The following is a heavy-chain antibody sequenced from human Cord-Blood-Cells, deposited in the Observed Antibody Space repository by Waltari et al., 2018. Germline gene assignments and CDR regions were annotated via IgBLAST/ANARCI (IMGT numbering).Heavy chain of an antibody. CDR1: GFTFSSLW. CDR3: ARGGDFDY. J-gene: IGHJ4*02. CDR2: IKQDGSEK. V-gene: IGHV3-7*01. Sequence: EVQLVESGGGLVQPGGSLRLSCAASGFTFSSLWMSWVRQAPGKGLEWVANIKQDGSEKYYVDSVKGRFTISRDNAKNSLYLQMNSLRAEDTAVYYCARGGDFDYWGQGTLVTVSS.